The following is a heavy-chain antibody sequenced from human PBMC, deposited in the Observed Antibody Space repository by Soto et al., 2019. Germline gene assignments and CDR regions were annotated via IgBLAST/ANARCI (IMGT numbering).Heavy chain of an antibody. CDR2: IYYSGNT. J-gene: IGHJ4*02. D-gene: IGHD6-13*01. V-gene: IGHV4-59*01. Sequence: SETLSLTCTVSGGSIINYYWSWIRQPPGKGLEWIGFIYYSGNTYYNPSLKSRVAISVDTSKNQFSLKLNSVIAADTAVYYCARRMRGASGNFDYWGQGTLVTVSS. CDR1: GGSIINYY. CDR3: ARRMRGASGNFDY.